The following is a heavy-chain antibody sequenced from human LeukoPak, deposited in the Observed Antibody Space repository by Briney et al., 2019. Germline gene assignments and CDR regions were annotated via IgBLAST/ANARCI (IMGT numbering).Heavy chain of an antibody. CDR3: ARARRGVEMATIFDF. J-gene: IGHJ4*02. V-gene: IGHV1-18*01. CDR1: GYTFTSYG. CDR2: ISAYNGNT. D-gene: IGHD5-24*01. Sequence: ASVKVSCKASGYTFTSYGISWVRQAPGQGLEWMGWISAYNGNTKYAQKLQGRVTMTTDTSTSTAYMELRSLRSDDTAVYYCARARRGVEMATIFDFWGQGTLVTVSS.